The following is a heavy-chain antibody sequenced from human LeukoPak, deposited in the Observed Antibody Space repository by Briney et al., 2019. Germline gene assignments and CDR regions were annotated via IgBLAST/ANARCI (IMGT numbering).Heavy chain of an antibody. CDR3: ARGRVPPSLRRPAYYMDV. D-gene: IGHD4-17*01. V-gene: IGHV1-2*02. J-gene: IGHJ6*03. Sequence: ASVKVSCKASGYTLTGYYLHWVRQAPRQGLEWMGWINPNSGDTNFAQKFQGRVTMTRDTSISTAYMELSRLRSDDTAVYYCARGRVPPSLRRPAYYMDVWGKGTTVTVSS. CDR1: GYTLTGYY. CDR2: INPNSGDT.